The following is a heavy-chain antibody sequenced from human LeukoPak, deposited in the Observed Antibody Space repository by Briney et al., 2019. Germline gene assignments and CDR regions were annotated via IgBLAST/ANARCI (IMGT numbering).Heavy chain of an antibody. CDR2: IYSGGST. J-gene: IGHJ6*02. CDR3: ARAPAGRVKGNGMDV. D-gene: IGHD2-2*01. CDR1: GFTFSSYA. V-gene: IGHV3-53*01. Sequence: QAGGSLRLSCAASGFTFSSYAMSWVRQAPGKGLEWVSVIYSGGSTYYADSVKGRFTISRDNSKNTLYLQMNSLRAEDTAVYYCARAPAGRVKGNGMDVWGQGTTVTVSS.